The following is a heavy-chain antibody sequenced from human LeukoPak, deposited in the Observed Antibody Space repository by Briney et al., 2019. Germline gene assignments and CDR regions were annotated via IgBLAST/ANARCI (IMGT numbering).Heavy chain of an antibody. CDR3: TRDRLDGYNYVDL. CDR2: ISYSGHT. Sequence: SETLSLTCTVSGGSISDYYWSWIRQPPGKGLEWIAYISYSGHTDYNPSLKSRVTISVDTSKNQFSLNLNSVTPADTAMYYCTRDRLDGYNYVDLWGQGTMATVSS. J-gene: IGHJ4*02. CDR1: GGSISDYY. V-gene: IGHV4-59*01. D-gene: IGHD5-24*01.